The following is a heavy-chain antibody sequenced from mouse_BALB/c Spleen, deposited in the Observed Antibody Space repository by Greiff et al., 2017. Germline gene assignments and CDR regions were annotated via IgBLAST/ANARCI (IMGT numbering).Heavy chain of an antibody. D-gene: IGHD1-1*01. CDR2: INPSSGYT. CDR1: GYTFTSYT. V-gene: IGHV1-4*01. J-gene: IGHJ4*01. Sequence: QVQLQQSGAELARPGASVKMSCKASGYTFTSYTMHWVKQRPGQGLEWIGYINPSSGYTNYNQKFKDKATLTADKSSSTAYMQLSSLTSEDSAVYYCARVYYGSSSFYYAMDYWGQGTSVTVSS. CDR3: ARVYYGSSSFYYAMDY.